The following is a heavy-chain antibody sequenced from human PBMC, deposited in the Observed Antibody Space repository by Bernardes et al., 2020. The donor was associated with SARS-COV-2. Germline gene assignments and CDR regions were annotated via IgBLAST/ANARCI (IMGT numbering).Heavy chain of an antibody. D-gene: IGHD3-10*01. Sequence: SETLSLTCSVSGDSISSDKWWSCVRQYPGKGLEWIGEIHHSGSFNYNPSLKSRVSIFMDESKNQFALRLRSMSAADSAVYYCARGSFYYGSGNPWGQGTSGTVSS. CDR2: IHHSGSF. J-gene: IGHJ6*02. CDR3: ARGSFYYGSGNP. CDR1: GDSISSDKW. V-gene: IGHV4-4*02.